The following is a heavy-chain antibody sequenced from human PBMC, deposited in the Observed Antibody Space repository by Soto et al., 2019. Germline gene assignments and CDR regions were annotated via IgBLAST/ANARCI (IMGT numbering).Heavy chain of an antibody. CDR3: AKDPTGDYVGAFEM. V-gene: IGHV3-23*01. CDR1: GFSFSSYA. D-gene: IGHD4-17*01. CDR2: ISGSGSGGST. Sequence: GGSLRLSCAASGFSFSSYAMSWVRQAPGEGLEWVSAISGSGSGGSTYYADSVKGRFTISRDNSKHTLYLQMNSLRVGDTAIYYCAKDPTGDYVGAFEMWGQGTMVTVSS. J-gene: IGHJ3*02.